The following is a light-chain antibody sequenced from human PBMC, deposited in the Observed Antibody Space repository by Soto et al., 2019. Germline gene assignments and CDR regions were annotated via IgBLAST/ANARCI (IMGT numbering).Light chain of an antibody. Sequence: EIVLTQSPGTLSLSPGERATLSCRASQTFSNSFLSWFQQIPGQAPRLLIYGASMRATGIPDRFSGSGSGTDFTLTISRLEPEDFAVYYCQQRSNWLTFGGGTKVDIK. J-gene: IGKJ4*01. CDR2: GAS. CDR1: QTFSNSF. CDR3: QQRSNWLT. V-gene: IGKV3D-20*02.